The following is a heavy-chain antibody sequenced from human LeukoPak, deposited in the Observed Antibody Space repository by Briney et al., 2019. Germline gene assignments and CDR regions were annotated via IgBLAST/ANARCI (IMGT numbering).Heavy chain of an antibody. D-gene: IGHD5-18*01. Sequence: PSETLSLTCTVSGYSISSGYDWGWIRQPPGKGLEWIGTIYHSGSTYYNPSLKSRVTISVDTSKNHFSLKLSSVTAADTAVYYCAREDGYRYESWGQGALVTVSS. J-gene: IGHJ5*02. CDR1: GYSISSGYD. CDR3: AREDGYRYES. CDR2: IYHSGST. V-gene: IGHV4-38-2*02.